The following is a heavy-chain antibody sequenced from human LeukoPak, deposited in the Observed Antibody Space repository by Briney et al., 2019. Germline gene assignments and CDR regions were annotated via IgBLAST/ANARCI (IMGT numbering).Heavy chain of an antibody. J-gene: IGHJ3*02. V-gene: IGHV1-8*01. D-gene: IGHD2-2*01. CDR3: ARDIVIVPPAMEAYDI. CDR1: GYTFTSCD. CDR2: MNPNSGNT. Sequence: ASVKVSCKASGYTFTSCDINWVRQATGRGLEWMGWMNPNSGNTGYAQKFQGRVTMTRNTSTSTAYMELSSLRSDDTAVYYCARDIVIVPPAMEAYDIWGQGTKVTVSS.